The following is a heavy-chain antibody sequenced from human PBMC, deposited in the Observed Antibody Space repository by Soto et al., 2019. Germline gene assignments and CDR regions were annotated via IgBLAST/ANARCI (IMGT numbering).Heavy chain of an antibody. CDR1: GRSFSSYA. D-gene: IGHD6-13*01. CDR2: IIPIVGTG. V-gene: IGHV1-69*01. J-gene: IGHJ6*02. Sequence: QVQLVQSGAEVKKPGSSVKVSCKASGRSFSSYAISWVRQAPGQGLEWMGGIIPIVGTGNYAQNFQGRVTITADESTSTDYKELGSLRSQDTAMYYCARDLRAAGRPGMDVWGQRTTVTVSS. CDR3: ARDLRAAGRPGMDV.